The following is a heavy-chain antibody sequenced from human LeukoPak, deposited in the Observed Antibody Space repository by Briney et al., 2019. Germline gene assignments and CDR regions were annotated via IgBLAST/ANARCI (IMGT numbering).Heavy chain of an antibody. CDR3: ARDRIAAAGTDYYYYMDV. D-gene: IGHD6-13*01. CDR2: IYYSGST. CDR1: GGSISSYY. V-gene: IGHV4-59*01. J-gene: IGHJ6*03. Sequence: PSETLSLTCTVSGGSISSYYWSWIRQPPGKGLEWIGYIYYSGSTNYNPSLKSRVTISVDTSKNQFSLKLSSLTAADTAVYYCARDRIAAAGTDYYYYMDVWGKGPRSPSP.